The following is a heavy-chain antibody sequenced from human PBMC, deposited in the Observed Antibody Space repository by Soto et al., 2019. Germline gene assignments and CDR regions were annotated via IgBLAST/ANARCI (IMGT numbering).Heavy chain of an antibody. V-gene: IGHV5-10-1*01. D-gene: IGHD1-26*01. CDR2: IDPSDSYT. CDR3: AAGVVGATTPLFDY. CDR1: GYSFTSYW. Sequence: GESLKISCKGSGYSFTSYWISWVRQMPGKGLEWMGRIDPSDSYTNYSPSFQGHVTISADKSISTAYLQWSSLKASDTAMYYCAAGVVGATTPLFDYWGQGTLVTVPS. J-gene: IGHJ4*02.